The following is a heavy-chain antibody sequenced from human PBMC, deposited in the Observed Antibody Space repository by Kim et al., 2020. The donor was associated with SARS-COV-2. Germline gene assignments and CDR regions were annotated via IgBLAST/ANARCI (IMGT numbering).Heavy chain of an antibody. CDR1: GFTFSSYS. J-gene: IGHJ4*02. V-gene: IGHV3-48*04. Sequence: GGSLRLSCAASGFTFSSYSMNWVRQAPGKGLEWVSYISSSSSTIYYADSVKGRSTIPRDNAKNSLYLQMNSLRAEDTAVYYCARAEYYYGSGSGDYWGQGTLVTVSS. CDR3: ARAEYYYGSGSGDY. D-gene: IGHD3-10*01. CDR2: ISSSSSTI.